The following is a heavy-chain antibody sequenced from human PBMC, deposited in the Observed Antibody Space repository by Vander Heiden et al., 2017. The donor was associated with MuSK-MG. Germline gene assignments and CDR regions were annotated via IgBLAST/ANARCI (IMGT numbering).Heavy chain of an antibody. Sequence: QVQLQESGPGLVKPSETLSLTCAVSGCSISSGHYWGWIRQPPGKGLEWIGSIFHSGSTYYNPSLKSRVTISVDTSKNQFSLRLRSVTAADTAVYYCARLELYGSGPYYYYYMDVCGKGTTVPVS. CDR1: GCSISSGHY. D-gene: IGHD1-7*01. V-gene: IGHV4-38-2*01. CDR2: IFHSGST. CDR3: ARLELYGSGPYYYYYMDV. J-gene: IGHJ6*03.